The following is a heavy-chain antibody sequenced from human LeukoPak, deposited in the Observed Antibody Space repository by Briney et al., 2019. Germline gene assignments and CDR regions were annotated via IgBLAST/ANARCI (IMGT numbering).Heavy chain of an antibody. CDR1: GYTFTSYD. V-gene: IGHV1-8*01. Sequence: ASVKVSCKASGYTFTSYDINWVRQATGQGLEWMGWMNPNSGNTGNAPKFQGRVTMTRNTSISTAYMELSSLRSEDTAVYYCARWGSSPREDHIFDYWGQGTLATVSS. D-gene: IGHD3-16*01. J-gene: IGHJ4*02. CDR2: MNPNSGNT. CDR3: ARWGSSPREDHIFDY.